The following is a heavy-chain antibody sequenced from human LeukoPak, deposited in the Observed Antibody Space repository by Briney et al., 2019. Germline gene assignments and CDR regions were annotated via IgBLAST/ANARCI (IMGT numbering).Heavy chain of an antibody. CDR1: GGTFSSYA. V-gene: IGHV1-69*05. CDR3: TIGLAGDWDAFDI. D-gene: IGHD6-19*01. CDR2: IIPIFGTA. Sequence: SVTVSCTASGGTFSSYAISWVRQAPGQGLEWMGGIIPIFGTANYAQKLQGRVAIARDTSASTIYMELTSLRIEDTAVYFCTIGLAGDWDAFDIWGLGTMVTVSS. J-gene: IGHJ3*02.